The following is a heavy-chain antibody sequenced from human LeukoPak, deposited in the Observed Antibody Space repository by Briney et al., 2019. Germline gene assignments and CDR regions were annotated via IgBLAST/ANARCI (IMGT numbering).Heavy chain of an antibody. Sequence: SETLSLTCTVSDGSISSSSYYWGGIRQPPGKGLEWIGSIYYTESTYYNPSLNSRVSISVDTSKNQFSLKLSSVTAADTAVYYCARRGYYDGYFQHWGQGTLVTVSS. V-gene: IGHV4-39*01. CDR1: DGSISSSSYY. CDR3: ARRGYYDGYFQH. CDR2: IYYTEST. D-gene: IGHD3-22*01. J-gene: IGHJ1*01.